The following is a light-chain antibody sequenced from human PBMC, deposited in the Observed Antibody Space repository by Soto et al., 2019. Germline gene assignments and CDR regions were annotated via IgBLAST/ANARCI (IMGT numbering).Light chain of an antibody. V-gene: IGKV1-39*01. CDR1: QSISSY. CDR2: AAS. J-gene: IGKJ1*01. Sequence: EIHMTLSASSLSASVGYRVTITCRASQSISSYLNWYQQKQGKAPTLLIYAASSLQSGVPSRFSGSGYGTDFNLTISSLQTEDFATYYCQQSYSTPRTFGQGTKVDIK. CDR3: QQSYSTPRT.